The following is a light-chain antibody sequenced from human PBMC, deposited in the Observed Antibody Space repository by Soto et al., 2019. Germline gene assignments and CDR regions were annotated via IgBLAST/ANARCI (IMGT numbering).Light chain of an antibody. V-gene: IGKV3-11*01. Sequence: PGERATLSCRASQSVSSNLAWYQQKPGQAPRLLIYDASNRATGIPARFSGSGSGTDFTLTISSLEPEDFAVYYCQQRSNWPPWTFGQGTKVDIK. CDR3: QQRSNWPPWT. J-gene: IGKJ1*01. CDR1: QSVSSN. CDR2: DAS.